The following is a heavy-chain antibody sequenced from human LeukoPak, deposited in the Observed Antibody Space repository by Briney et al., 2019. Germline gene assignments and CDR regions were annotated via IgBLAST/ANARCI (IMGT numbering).Heavy chain of an antibody. CDR2: IYTSGST. CDR1: GGSISSGSYY. V-gene: IGHV4-61*02. D-gene: IGHD3-10*01. Sequence: SQTLSLTCTVSGGSISSGSYYWSWIRQPAGTGLEWIGRIYTSGSTNYNPSLKSRVTISVDTSKNQFSLKLSSVTAADTAVYYCARENQFGGPMDVWGKGTTVTISS. J-gene: IGHJ6*03. CDR3: ARENQFGGPMDV.